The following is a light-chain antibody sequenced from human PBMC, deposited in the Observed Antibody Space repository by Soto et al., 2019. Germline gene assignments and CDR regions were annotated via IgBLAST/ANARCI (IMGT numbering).Light chain of an antibody. V-gene: IGLV1-44*01. CDR2: TFA. CDR1: SSNIGSNA. J-gene: IGLJ2*01. CDR3: SAWDDSLNGPV. Sequence: QSVLTQPPSASGTPGQRVTISCSGSSSNIGSNAVNWYQQLPGTAPKLLIYTFAQRPSGVPDRLSGSKSGTSASLAISGLQSEDEADYYCSAWDDSLNGPVFGGGTKLTVL.